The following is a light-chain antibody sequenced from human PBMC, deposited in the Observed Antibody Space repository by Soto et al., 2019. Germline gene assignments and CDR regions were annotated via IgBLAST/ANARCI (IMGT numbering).Light chain of an antibody. J-gene: IGLJ2*01. V-gene: IGLV2-14*03. CDR1: SSDVGGYNY. CDR3: SSYTSRSIVV. CDR2: GVS. Sequence: QSALTQPASVSGSPGQSITISCTGTSSDVGGYNYVSWYQHHPGKAPKLIIYGVSNRPSGVSNHFSGSKSGNTASLTISGLKAEDEADYYCSSYTSRSIVVFGGGTKLTVL.